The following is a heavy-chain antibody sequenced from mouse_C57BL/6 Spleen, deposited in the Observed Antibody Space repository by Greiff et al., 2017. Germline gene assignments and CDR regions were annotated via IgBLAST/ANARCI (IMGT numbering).Heavy chain of an antibody. V-gene: IGHV1-63*01. CDR1: GYTFTNYW. CDR2: IYPGGGYT. CDR3: ARYYYGSSSGFDV. D-gene: IGHD1-1*01. Sequence: VQLQQSGAELVRPGTSVKMSCKASGYTFTNYWIGWAKQRPGHGLAWIGDIYPGGGYTNYNEKFKGKATLTADKSSSTAYMQFSSLTSEDSAIYYCARYYYGSSSGFDVWGTGTTVTVSS. J-gene: IGHJ1*03.